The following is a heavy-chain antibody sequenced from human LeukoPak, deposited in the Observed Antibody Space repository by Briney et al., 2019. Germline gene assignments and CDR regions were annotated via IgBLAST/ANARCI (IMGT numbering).Heavy chain of an antibody. CDR2: ISSSGSTI. CDR1: GFTFSRYE. D-gene: IGHD5-24*01. Sequence: GGSLRLSCAASGFTFSRYEMNWVRQAPGKGLEWVSYISSSGSTIYYADSVKGRFTISIDNAKNSLYLQMNSLRAEDTAVYYCARDDGRVAAFDIWGHGTMVTVSS. V-gene: IGHV3-48*03. CDR3: ARDDGRVAAFDI. J-gene: IGHJ3*02.